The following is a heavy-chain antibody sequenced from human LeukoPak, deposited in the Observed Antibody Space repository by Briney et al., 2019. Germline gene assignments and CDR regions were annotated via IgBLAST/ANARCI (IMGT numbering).Heavy chain of an antibody. D-gene: IGHD6-13*01. Sequence: SETLSLTCTVSGGSISSYYWGWIRQPPGKGLEWIGSIYYSGSTYYNPSLKSRVTISVDTSKNQFSLKLSSVTAADTAVYYCARDPYPAADHNWFDPWGQGTLVTVSS. J-gene: IGHJ5*02. V-gene: IGHV4-39*07. CDR3: ARDPYPAADHNWFDP. CDR2: IYYSGST. CDR1: GGSISSYY.